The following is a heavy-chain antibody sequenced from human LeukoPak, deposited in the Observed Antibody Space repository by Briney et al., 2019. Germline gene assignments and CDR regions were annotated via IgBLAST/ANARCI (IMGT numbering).Heavy chain of an antibody. CDR3: ATYRNYAEFSFDY. V-gene: IGHV3-48*04. D-gene: IGHD4-11*01. CDR1: GFTFSSYS. CDR2: ISSSSSTI. J-gene: IGHJ4*02. Sequence: PGGSLRLSCAASGFTFSSYSMNWVRQAPGKGLEWVSYISSSSSTIFYADSVKGRFTISRDNAKNSLYLQMNSLKAEDTAVYYCATYRNYAEFSFDYWGQGTLVTVSS.